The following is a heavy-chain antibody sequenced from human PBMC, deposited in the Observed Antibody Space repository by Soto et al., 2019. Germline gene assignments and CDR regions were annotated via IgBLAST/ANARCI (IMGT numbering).Heavy chain of an antibody. CDR1: GGSISSYY. Sequence: LETLSLTCTVSGGSISSYYWIWIRQPPGKGLEWIGYIYYSGSTNYNPSLKSRVTISVDTSKNQFSLKLSSVTAADTAVYYCARVRDFWSGYYTRTWGSRVYYYMDVWVKGTTVTVSS. D-gene: IGHD3-3*01. V-gene: IGHV4-59*01. CDR2: IYYSGST. J-gene: IGHJ6*03. CDR3: ARVRDFWSGYYTRTWGSRVYYYMDV.